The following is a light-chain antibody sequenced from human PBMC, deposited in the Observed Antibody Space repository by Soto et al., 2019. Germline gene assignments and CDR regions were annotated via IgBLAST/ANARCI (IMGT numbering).Light chain of an antibody. V-gene: IGKV3-20*01. J-gene: IGKJ1*01. CDR1: QSVSSSY. CDR3: QQYGYSFRA. Sequence: EILLTQSPGTLSLSPGERATLSCRASQSVSSSYLSWYQLKPGQAPRLLIYGASSRATGIPDRFSGSGSGTDFTLTISRLEPEDIAVYYCQQYGYSFRAFGQGTKMEL. CDR2: GAS.